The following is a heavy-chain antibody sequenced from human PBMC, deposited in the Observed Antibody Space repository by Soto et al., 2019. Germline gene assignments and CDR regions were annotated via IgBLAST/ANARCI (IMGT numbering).Heavy chain of an antibody. D-gene: IGHD3-16*01. CDR1: GFTFSSYA. CDR2: ISYDGSNK. CDR3: ARGEGGDAFDI. Sequence: GGSLRLSCAASGFTFSSYAMHWVRQAPGKGLEWVAVISYDGSNKYYADSVKGRFTISRDNSKNTLYLQMNSLRAEDTAVYYCARGEGGDAFDIWGQGAMVTV. V-gene: IGHV3-30-3*01. J-gene: IGHJ3*02.